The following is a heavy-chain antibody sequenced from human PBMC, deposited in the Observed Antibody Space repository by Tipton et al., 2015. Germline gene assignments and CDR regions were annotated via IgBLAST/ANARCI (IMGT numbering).Heavy chain of an antibody. CDR1: GYTFTNYG. J-gene: IGHJ5*02. V-gene: IGHV1-18*01. D-gene: IGHD4-11*01. Sequence: QSGAEVKKPGASVKVSCKASGYTFTNYGFSWVRQAPGQGLEWMGWISGYNGNTNYAQKLQGRVTMTTDTSTSTAYMELSSLRSEDTAVYYCARGQSTHFFDPWGQGTLVTVSS. CDR3: ARGQSTHFFDP. CDR2: ISGYNGNT.